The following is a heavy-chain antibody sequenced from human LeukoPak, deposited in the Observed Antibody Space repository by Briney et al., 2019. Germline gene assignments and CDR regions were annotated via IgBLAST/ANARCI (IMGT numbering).Heavy chain of an antibody. D-gene: IGHD3-9*01. CDR2: INPSGGST. Sequence: ASVKVSCKASGYTFTSYYMHWVRQAPGQGLEWMGIINPSGGSTSYAQKFQGRVTMTRNTSISTAYMELSSLRSEDTAVYYCARGFQTKYYDILTGYQDYYYMDVWGKGTTVTISS. CDR3: ARGFQTKYYDILTGYQDYYYMDV. J-gene: IGHJ6*03. V-gene: IGHV1-46*01. CDR1: GYTFTSYY.